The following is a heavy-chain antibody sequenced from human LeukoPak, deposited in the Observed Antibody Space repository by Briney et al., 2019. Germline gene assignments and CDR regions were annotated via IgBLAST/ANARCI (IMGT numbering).Heavy chain of an antibody. CDR3: ARALGYYDSPLGY. CDR2: INSDGSST. CDR1: GFTFSSYW. Sequence: PGGSLRLSCAASGFTFSSYWMHWVRQAPGQGLVWVSRINSDGSSTSYADSVKGRFAISRDNAKNTLYLQMNSLRAEDTAVYYCARALGYYDSPLGYWGQGTLVTVSS. V-gene: IGHV3-74*01. J-gene: IGHJ4*02. D-gene: IGHD3-22*01.